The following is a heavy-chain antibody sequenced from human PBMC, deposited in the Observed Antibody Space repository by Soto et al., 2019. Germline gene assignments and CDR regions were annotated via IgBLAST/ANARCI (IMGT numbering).Heavy chain of an antibody. D-gene: IGHD2-2*01. V-gene: IGHV4-59*12. Sequence: PSETLSLTCTVSGGSISSYYWSWIRQPPGKGLEWIGYIYYSGSTNYNPSLKSRVTISVDTSKNLFSLSLSSVTAADTAVYFCVRSGCSSTACHTDWFDPWGPGTLVTVSS. J-gene: IGHJ5*02. CDR2: IYYSGST. CDR3: VRSGCSSTACHTDWFDP. CDR1: GGSISSYY.